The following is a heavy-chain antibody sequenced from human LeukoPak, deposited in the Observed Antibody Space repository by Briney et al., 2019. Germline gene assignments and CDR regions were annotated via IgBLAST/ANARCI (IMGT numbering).Heavy chain of an antibody. CDR2: ISNGNT. J-gene: IGHJ5*02. CDR3: VREAGYCASVCLKSNWFDP. V-gene: IGHV3-23*01. Sequence: GGSLRLPCAASGFPFSNHAMSWVRQPPGKGLEWVSAISNGNTYYADSVGGRFTISRDDSKNMVYLQMNSLRDEDTALYYCVREAGYCASVCLKSNWFDPWGQGTLVTVSS. D-gene: IGHD2-21*02. CDR1: GFPFSNHA.